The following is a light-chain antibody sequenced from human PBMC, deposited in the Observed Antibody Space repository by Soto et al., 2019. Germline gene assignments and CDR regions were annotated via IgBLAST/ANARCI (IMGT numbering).Light chain of an antibody. Sequence: DVEMTQSPSTLPTSIGDRVTINCRASQTVSNWLAWYQQKPGKAPKLLIYKASRLESGVPSRFSASRSGTSFTITINSLQSGDFATYFCQQYSKESTFGQGTKLEIK. J-gene: IGKJ2*01. CDR2: KAS. V-gene: IGKV1-5*03. CDR3: QQYSKEST. CDR1: QTVSNW.